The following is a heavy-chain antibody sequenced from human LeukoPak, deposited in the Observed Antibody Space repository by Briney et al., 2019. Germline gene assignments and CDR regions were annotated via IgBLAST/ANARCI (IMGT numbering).Heavy chain of an antibody. CDR1: GFTFSSYS. Sequence: GGSLRLSCAASGFTFSSYSMNWVRQAPGKGLEWVSSIGSSSSYIYYADSVKGRFTISRDNAKNSLYLQMNSLRAEDTAVYYCARASGGVVRGVIITLGWFDPWGQGTLVTVSS. CDR3: ARASGGVVRGVIITLGWFDP. D-gene: IGHD3-10*01. V-gene: IGHV3-21*01. CDR2: IGSSSSYI. J-gene: IGHJ5*02.